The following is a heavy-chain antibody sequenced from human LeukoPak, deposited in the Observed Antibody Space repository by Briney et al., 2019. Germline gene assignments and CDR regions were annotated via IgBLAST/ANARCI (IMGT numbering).Heavy chain of an antibody. D-gene: IGHD2-8*01. J-gene: IGHJ4*02. CDR2: TNSGGATT. CDR3: AKQSYARSIGE. CDR1: GFPFSDFS. Sequence: GGSLRLSCATSGFPFSDFSMSWVRQAPGKGLEWISTTNSGGATTDYAESVKGRFAISRDNSKNILYLQMSSLRVEDTAMYYCAKQSYARSIGEGGPGTLVTVSS. V-gene: IGHV3-23*01.